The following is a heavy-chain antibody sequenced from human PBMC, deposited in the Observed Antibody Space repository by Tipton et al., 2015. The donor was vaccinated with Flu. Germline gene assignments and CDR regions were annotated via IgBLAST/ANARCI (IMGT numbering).Heavy chain of an antibody. D-gene: IGHD3-10*01. Sequence: TLSLTCTVSGGSIISSSFYWGWIRQPPGKGLEWIGNIYYSGNTYYNPPLKSRVTVSVDTSKNQLSLKLTSVTAADTAVYYCARDDGDYGSESYHYYYGMDVWGQGTTVTVSS. V-gene: IGHV4-39*07. CDR3: ARDDGDYGSESYHYYYGMDV. CDR2: IYYSGNT. J-gene: IGHJ6*02. CDR1: GGSIISSSFY.